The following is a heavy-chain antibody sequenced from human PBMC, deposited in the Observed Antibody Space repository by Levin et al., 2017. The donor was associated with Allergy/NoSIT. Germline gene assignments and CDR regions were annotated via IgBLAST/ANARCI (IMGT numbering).Heavy chain of an antibody. Sequence: GASVKVSCAASGFTFSSYAMSWVRQAPGKGLEWVSAISTSGTNTYYADSVKGRFTISRDNSKNTLYLQMNSLRAEDTAVYYCAKDGAGTYYGIDYWGQGTLVTVSS. CDR2: ISTSGTNT. CDR3: AKDGAGTYYGIDY. V-gene: IGHV3-23*01. J-gene: IGHJ4*02. D-gene: IGHD1-26*01. CDR1: GFTFSSYA.